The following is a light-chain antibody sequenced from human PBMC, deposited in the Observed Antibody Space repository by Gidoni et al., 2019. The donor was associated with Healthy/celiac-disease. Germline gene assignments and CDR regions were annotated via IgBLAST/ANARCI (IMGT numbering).Light chain of an antibody. V-gene: IGLV1-44*01. CDR1: SSNIGRNT. CDR3: AAWDDSLNGWV. Sequence: QSVLTQPPSASGTPGQRVTISCSGSSSNIGRNTLNWYHQHPGPAPKLLIYSNNQRPSGVPDRFSGSKSGTSASLAISGLQSEDEADYYCAAWDDSLNGWVFGGGTKLTVL. J-gene: IGLJ3*02. CDR2: SNN.